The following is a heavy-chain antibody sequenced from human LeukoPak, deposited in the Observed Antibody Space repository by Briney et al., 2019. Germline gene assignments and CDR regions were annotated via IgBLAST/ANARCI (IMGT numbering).Heavy chain of an antibody. CDR1: GGSISSSSYY. CDR3: ARQRVTRGYSYVGRNFDY. Sequence: PSETLSLTCTVSGGSISSSSYYWGWIRQPLGKGLEWIGSIYYSGSTYYNPSLKSRVTISVDTSKNQFSLKLSSVTAADTAVYYCARQRVTRGYSYVGRNFDYWGQGTLVTVSS. D-gene: IGHD5-18*01. CDR2: IYYSGST. J-gene: IGHJ4*02. V-gene: IGHV4-39*01.